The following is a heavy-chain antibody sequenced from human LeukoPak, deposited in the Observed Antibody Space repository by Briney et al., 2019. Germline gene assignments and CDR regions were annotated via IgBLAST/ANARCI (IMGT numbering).Heavy chain of an antibody. CDR2: IYYSGST. D-gene: IGHD6-19*01. Sequence: SETLSLTSTGSGGSISGYSCSWIRQPPGKGLEWIGYIYYSGSTDYNPSLKSRVSISVDTSKNQFSLKLTSVTAADTAVYYCARLTDVAVAGMGFFDYCGQGTLVTVSS. J-gene: IGHJ4*02. CDR3: ARLTDVAVAGMGFFDY. CDR1: GGSISGYS. V-gene: IGHV4-59*01.